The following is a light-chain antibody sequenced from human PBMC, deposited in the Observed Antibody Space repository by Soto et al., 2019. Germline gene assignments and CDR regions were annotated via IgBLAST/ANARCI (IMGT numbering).Light chain of an antibody. CDR1: SSDVGGYNY. J-gene: IGLJ7*01. CDR3: RSYTTATTLVV. V-gene: IGLV2-14*01. Sequence: QSALTQPASVSGSPGQSITISCTGTSSDVGGYNYVSWYQQLPGKAPKLMISEVSNRPSGVSNRFSGSKSGNTASLTISGLQAEDEGDYYCRSYTTATTLVVFGAGTQLTVL. CDR2: EVS.